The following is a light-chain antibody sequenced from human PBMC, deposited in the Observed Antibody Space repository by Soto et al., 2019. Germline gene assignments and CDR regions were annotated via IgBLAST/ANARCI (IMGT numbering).Light chain of an antibody. CDR3: SSYTSSGTLV. CDR1: TSDVGGYNY. V-gene: IGLV2-14*01. Sequence: QSALTQPASVSGSPGQSITISCTGTTSDVGGYNYVSWHQQHPGKAPKLMIHEVRYRPSGVSNRFSGSKSGNTASLTISGLQAEYEAVYYCSSYTSSGTLVFGGGTKLTVL. CDR2: EVR. J-gene: IGLJ3*02.